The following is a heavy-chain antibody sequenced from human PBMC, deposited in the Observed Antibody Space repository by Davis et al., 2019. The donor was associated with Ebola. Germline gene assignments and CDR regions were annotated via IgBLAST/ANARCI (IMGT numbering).Heavy chain of an antibody. CDR2: IYYSGST. Sequence: MPGGSLRLSCTVSGGSISSYYWSWIRQPPGKGLEWIGYIYYSGSTNYNPSLKSRVTISVDTSKNQFSLKLSSVTAADTAVYYCARDLYSSPFDYWGQGTLVTVSS. V-gene: IGHV4-59*01. D-gene: IGHD6-13*01. CDR3: ARDLYSSPFDY. J-gene: IGHJ4*02. CDR1: GGSISSYY.